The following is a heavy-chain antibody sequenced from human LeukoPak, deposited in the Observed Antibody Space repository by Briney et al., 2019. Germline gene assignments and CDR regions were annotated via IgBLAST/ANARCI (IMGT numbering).Heavy chain of an antibody. V-gene: IGHV3-7*01. CDR2: IKQDGSEK. D-gene: IGHD3-3*01. Sequence: MSWVXXXPXKGLEWVANIKQDGSEKYYVDSVKGRFTISRDNAKNSLYLQMNSLRAEDTAVYYCARDLRATIFGVVITPIDYWGQGTLVTVSS. J-gene: IGHJ4*02. CDR3: ARDLRATIFGVVITPIDY.